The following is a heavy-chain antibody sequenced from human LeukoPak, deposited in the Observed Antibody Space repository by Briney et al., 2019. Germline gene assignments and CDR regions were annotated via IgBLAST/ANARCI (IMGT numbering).Heavy chain of an antibody. V-gene: IGHV4-59*01. Sequence: PSETLSHTCTVSGGSISSYYWSWIRQPPGKGLEWIGYIYYSGSTNYNPSLKSRVTISVDTSKNQFSLKLSSVTAADTAVYYCARVVGRTRGYSYGPADYYYGMDVWGQGTTVTVSS. J-gene: IGHJ6*02. D-gene: IGHD5-18*01. CDR2: IYYSGST. CDR1: GGSISSYY. CDR3: ARVVGRTRGYSYGPADYYYGMDV.